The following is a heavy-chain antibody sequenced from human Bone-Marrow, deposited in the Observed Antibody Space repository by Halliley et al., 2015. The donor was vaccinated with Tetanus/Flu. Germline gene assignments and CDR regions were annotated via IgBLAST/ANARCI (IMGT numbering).Heavy chain of an antibody. Sequence: SLRLSCAASGFTFSSYGMHWVRQAPGKGLEWVAVIWYDGSNEFYADSVKGRFTISRVNSKNRLYLQMNSLRADDTAVYYCARDPHLGGYAYWSGFSLDYWGQGTLVTASS. D-gene: IGHD3-3*01. CDR2: IWYDGSNE. CDR3: ARDPHLGGYAYWSGFSLDY. V-gene: IGHV3-33*01. CDR1: GFTFSSYG. J-gene: IGHJ4*02.